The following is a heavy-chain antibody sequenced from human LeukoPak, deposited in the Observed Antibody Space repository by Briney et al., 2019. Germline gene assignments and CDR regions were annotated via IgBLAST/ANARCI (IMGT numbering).Heavy chain of an antibody. CDR3: SSHEGGYCSSTSCYGN. Sequence: SETLSLTCTVSGGSIGTYDWAWIRQPPGKGLEWIGYIYYSGSTKYNPSLKSRVTISVDTSKNQFSLKLSSVTAADTAVYYWSSHEGGYCSSTSCYGNWGQGTLVTVSS. CDR1: GGSIGTYD. J-gene: IGHJ4*02. D-gene: IGHD2-2*03. CDR2: IYYSGST. V-gene: IGHV4-59*08.